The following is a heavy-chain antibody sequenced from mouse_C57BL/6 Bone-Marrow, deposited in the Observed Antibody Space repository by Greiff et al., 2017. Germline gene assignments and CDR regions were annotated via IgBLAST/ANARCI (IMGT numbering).Heavy chain of an antibody. D-gene: IGHD1-1*01. V-gene: IGHV1-26*01. J-gene: IGHJ2*01. CDR3: ARDYYGSSGYFDY. CDR2: INPNNGGT. CDR1: GYTFTDYY. Sequence: EVQLQQSGPELVKPGASVKISCKASGYTFTDYYMNWVKQSHGKSLEWIGDINPNNGGTSYNQKLKGKATLTVDKSSSTAYMELRSLTSEDSAVYYCARDYYGSSGYFDYWGRGTILTVSS.